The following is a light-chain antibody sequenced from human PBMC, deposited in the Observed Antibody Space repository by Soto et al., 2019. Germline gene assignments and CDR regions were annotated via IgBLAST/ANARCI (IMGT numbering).Light chain of an antibody. CDR2: GAS. CDR3: QQYYSYPGT. Sequence: DIQMTQSPSTLSASVGDRVTITCRARQRISTYLAWYQQKPGKAPKILIYGASSLASGVPSRFSRSRSAREFTGTISSMQSADSPGYYYCQQYYSYPGTFGTGTKVEVK. V-gene: IGKV1-5*03. J-gene: IGKJ1*01. CDR1: QRISTY.